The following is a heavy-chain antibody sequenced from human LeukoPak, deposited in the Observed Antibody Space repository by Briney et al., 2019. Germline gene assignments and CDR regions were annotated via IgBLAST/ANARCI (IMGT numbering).Heavy chain of an antibody. CDR1: GGSISSSSYY. D-gene: IGHD3-22*01. Sequence: SETLSLTCTVSGGSISSSSYYWGWIRQPPGKGLEWIGSIYYSGSTYYNPSLKSRVTISADTSKNQFSLKLSSVTAADTAVYYCARRLSYYYDSSGYYTFDYWGEGTLVTVSS. J-gene: IGHJ4*02. V-gene: IGHV4-39*01. CDR2: IYYSGST. CDR3: ARRLSYYYDSSGYYTFDY.